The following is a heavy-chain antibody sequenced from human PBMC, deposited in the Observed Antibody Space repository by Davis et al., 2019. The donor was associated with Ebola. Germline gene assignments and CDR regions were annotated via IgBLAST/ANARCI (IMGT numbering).Heavy chain of an antibody. CDR3: ARGFRGIAAAGTTFHYYYGMDV. D-gene: IGHD6-13*01. V-gene: IGHV4-61*01. CDR2: IYYSGST. J-gene: IGHJ6*02. Sequence: MPGGSLRLSCTVSGGSVSSGSYYWSWIRQPPGKGLEWIGYIYYSGSTNYNPSLKSRVTISVDTSKNQFSLKLSSVTAADTAVYYCARGFRGIAAAGTTFHYYYGMDVWGQGTTVTVSS. CDR1: GGSVSSGSYY.